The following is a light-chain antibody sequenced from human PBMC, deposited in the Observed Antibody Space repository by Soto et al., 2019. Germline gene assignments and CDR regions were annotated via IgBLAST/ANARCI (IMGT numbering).Light chain of an antibody. V-gene: IGKV3-20*01. CDR3: QQYHSSVWT. CDR2: GAL. J-gene: IGKJ1*01. Sequence: IVLTQSPATLSLSPGERATLSCRASQRVSSSYLAWYQQKPGQAPRLLIYGALNRATGIPDRFSGSGSGTDFTLTISRLEPEDFAVYFCQQYHSSVWTFGQGTKVEIK. CDR1: QRVSSSY.